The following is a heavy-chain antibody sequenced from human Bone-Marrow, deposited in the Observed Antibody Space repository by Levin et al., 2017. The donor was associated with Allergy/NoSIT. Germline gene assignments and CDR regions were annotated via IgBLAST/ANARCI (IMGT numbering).Heavy chain of an antibody. CDR3: AREVIPRGSSRQCLPLDWFDP. CDR2: INPVNGNT. CDR1: GYSFTHYA. J-gene: IGHJ5*02. D-gene: IGHD3-16*01. V-gene: IGHV1-3*01. Sequence: GGSLRLSCKASGYSFTHYAIHWVRQAPGQRLEWMGWINPVNGNTKYSQNFQGRVTITKDTSASTVYVELSRLRSEDTAVYYCAREVIPRGSSRQCLPLDWFDPWGQGTLVTVSS.